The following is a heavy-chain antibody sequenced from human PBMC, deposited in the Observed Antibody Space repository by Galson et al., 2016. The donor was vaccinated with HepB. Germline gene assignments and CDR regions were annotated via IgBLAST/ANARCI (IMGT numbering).Heavy chain of an antibody. Sequence: SETLSLTCTVSGGFINTYYWSWVRQPPGKGLEWIGDIYYTGITNYNPSLKSRVTISVDTSKNQFSLKLNSLAAADTAVYYCARGRWYPNYWGLGTLVTVSS. CDR1: GGFINTYY. CDR2: IYYTGIT. D-gene: IGHD6-13*01. V-gene: IGHV4-59*01. CDR3: ARGRWYPNY. J-gene: IGHJ4*02.